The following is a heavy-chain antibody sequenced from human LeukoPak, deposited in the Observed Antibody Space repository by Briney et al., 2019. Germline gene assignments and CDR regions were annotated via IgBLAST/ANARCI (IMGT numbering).Heavy chain of an antibody. CDR1: GGSVSSNGHY. Sequence: PSETLSLTCTVSGGSVSSNGHYWNWIRQPPGKGLEWIGYIFNRGSTDYNPSLKSRVTISVDTANNQFSLQLNSVTPEDTAVYYCARDQIEMATIMDYYYGMDVWGQGTTVTVSS. D-gene: IGHD5-24*01. V-gene: IGHV4-61*08. J-gene: IGHJ6*02. CDR2: IFNRGST. CDR3: ARDQIEMATIMDYYYGMDV.